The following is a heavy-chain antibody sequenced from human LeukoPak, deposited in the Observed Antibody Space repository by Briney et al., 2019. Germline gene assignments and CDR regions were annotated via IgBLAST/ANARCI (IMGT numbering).Heavy chain of an antibody. CDR2: ISRSGDYT. CDR3: AKLPTSGGDYVYMDY. D-gene: IGHD3-16*01. J-gene: IGHJ4*02. V-gene: IGHV3-23*01. Sequence: QSGGSLRLSCAASGFTFTSYAMTWVRQAPGKGLEWVSAISRSGDYTYYADSVRGRFTISRDNSKDTLYLQLSSLRAEDTAVYYCAKLPTSGGDYVYMDYWGQGTLVTVSS. CDR1: GFTFTSYA.